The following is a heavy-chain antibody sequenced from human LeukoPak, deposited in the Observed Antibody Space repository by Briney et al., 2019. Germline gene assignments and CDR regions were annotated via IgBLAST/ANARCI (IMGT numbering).Heavy chain of an antibody. CDR1: GGSFSGYY. J-gene: IGHJ4*02. CDR3: ARLSAIMITFGGVSEFDY. V-gene: IGHV4-34*01. CDR2: INHSGST. Sequence: KPSETLSLTCAVYGGSFSGYYWSWIRQPPGKGLEWIGEINHSGSTNYNPSLKSRVTISVDTSKNQFSLKLSSVTAADTAVYYCARLSAIMITFGGVSEFDYWGQGTLVTVSS. D-gene: IGHD3-16*01.